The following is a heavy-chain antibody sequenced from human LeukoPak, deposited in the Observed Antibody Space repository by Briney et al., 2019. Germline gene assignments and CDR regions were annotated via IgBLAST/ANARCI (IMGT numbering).Heavy chain of an antibody. V-gene: IGHV3-7*01. Sequence: GGSLRLSCATPGFSFETNAMSWVRQAPGKGLEWVATIKDDGSDKYYVDSVKGRFTISRDNAKNSLYLQMNSLRVEDTAVYYCANLGRTDWGQGTLVTVSS. CDR1: GFSFETNA. CDR3: ANLGRTD. J-gene: IGHJ4*02. CDR2: IKDDGSDK.